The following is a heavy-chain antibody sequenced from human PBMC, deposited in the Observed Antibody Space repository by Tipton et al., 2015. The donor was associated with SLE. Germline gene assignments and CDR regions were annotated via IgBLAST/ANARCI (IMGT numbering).Heavy chain of an antibody. CDR2: IYYSGST. CDR3: ATAERWATSEVYAFDI. CDR1: GGSISSSSYY. V-gene: IGHV4-39*07. J-gene: IGHJ3*02. D-gene: IGHD5-24*01. Sequence: TLSLTCTVSGGSISSSSYYWGWIRQPPGKGLEWIGGIYYSGSTYYNPSLKSRVTISVDTSKNQFSLKLSSVTAADTAVYYCATAERWATSEVYAFDIWGQGTMVTVSS.